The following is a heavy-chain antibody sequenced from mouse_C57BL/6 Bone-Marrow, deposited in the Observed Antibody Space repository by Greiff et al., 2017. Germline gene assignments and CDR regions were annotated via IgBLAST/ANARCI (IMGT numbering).Heavy chain of an antibody. CDR2: IDPENGDT. D-gene: IGHD1-1*01. J-gene: IGHJ1*03. CDR3: TTRVYYGSSYWYFDV. CDR1: GFNIKDDY. Sequence: VQLQQSGAELVRPGASVKLSCTASGFNIKDDYMHWVKQRPEQGLEWIGWIDPENGDTEYASKFQGKATITADTSSNTAYLQLSSLTSEGTAVYYCTTRVYYGSSYWYFDVWGTGTTVTVSS. V-gene: IGHV14-4*01.